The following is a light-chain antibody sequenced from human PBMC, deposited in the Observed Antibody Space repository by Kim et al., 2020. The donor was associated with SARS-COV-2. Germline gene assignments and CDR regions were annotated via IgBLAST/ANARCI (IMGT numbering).Light chain of an antibody. CDR2: GAF. CDR1: LRVSS. V-gene: IGKV3-20*01. Sequence: SLSPGESAPLPCRASLRVSSIDWYQQKPGQAPSLLIYGAFTRATGIPDRFSGSGSGTDFPLTISRLEPEDFAVYFCQQHGSSPITFGQGTRLEIK. CDR3: QQHGSSPIT. J-gene: IGKJ5*01.